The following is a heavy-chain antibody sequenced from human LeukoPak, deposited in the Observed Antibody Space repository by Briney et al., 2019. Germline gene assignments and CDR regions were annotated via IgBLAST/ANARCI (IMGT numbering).Heavy chain of an antibody. CDR1: GYTFTSYA. D-gene: IGHD2-2*01. J-gene: IGHJ6*02. V-gene: IGHV7-4-1*02. CDR2: INTNTGNP. Sequence: ASVKVSCKASGYTFTSYAMNWVRQAPGQGLEWMGWINTNTGNPTYAQGFTGRFVFSLDTSVSTAYLQISSLKAEDTAVYYCARSVGYCSSTSCYVPYYYYGMDVWGQGTTVTVSS. CDR3: ARSVGYCSSTSCYVPYYYYGMDV.